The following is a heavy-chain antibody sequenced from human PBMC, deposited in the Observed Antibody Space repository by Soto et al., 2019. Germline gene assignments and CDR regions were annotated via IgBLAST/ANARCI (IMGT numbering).Heavy chain of an antibody. CDR1: GFTFSDYY. Sequence: QVQLVESGGGLVKPGVSLRLSCASSGFTFSDYYMSWIRQAPGKGLEWVSYISKTSSTIYYADSVKGRFTISRDNAKNSLFLQMNSLRAEDTAVYYCARGHFGAGRVLPGGYGYWGQGTLVTVSS. CDR2: ISKTSSTI. V-gene: IGHV3-11*01. CDR3: ARGHFGAGRVLPGGYGY. J-gene: IGHJ4*02. D-gene: IGHD6-13*01.